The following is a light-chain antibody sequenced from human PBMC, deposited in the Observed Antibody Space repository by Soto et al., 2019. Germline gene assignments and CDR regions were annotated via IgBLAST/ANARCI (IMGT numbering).Light chain of an antibody. CDR1: QGINSY. Sequence: DLQLPQSPAFLSASVGDRVTITCRASQGINSYLAWYQQKPGKVPKLLIYAASTLQSGVPSRFSGSGSGTEFTLTISSLQPEDFATYYCQQINSYPITFGQGTRLE. V-gene: IGKV1-9*01. CDR2: AAS. J-gene: IGKJ5*01. CDR3: QQINSYPIT.